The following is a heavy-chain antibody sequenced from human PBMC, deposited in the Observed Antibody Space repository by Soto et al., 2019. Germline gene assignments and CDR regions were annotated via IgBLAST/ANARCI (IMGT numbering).Heavy chain of an antibody. CDR3: ARDRTMVRGVIKGVDY. D-gene: IGHD3-10*01. CDR1: GFTFSSYG. J-gene: IGHJ4*02. CDR2: IWYDGSNK. V-gene: IGHV3-33*01. Sequence: QVQLVESGGGVVQPARSLRLSCAASGFTFSSYGMHWVRQAPGKGLEWVAVIWYDGSNKYYADSVKGRFTISRDNSKNTLYLQMNSLRAEDTAVYYCARDRTMVRGVIKGVDYWGQGTLVTVSS.